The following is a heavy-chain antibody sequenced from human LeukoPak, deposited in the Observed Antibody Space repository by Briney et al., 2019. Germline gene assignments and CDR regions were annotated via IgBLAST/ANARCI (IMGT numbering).Heavy chain of an antibody. D-gene: IGHD4-23*01. CDR3: ARDRWEPSPLPFD. CDR2: IYTSGRT. J-gene: IGHJ4*02. CDR1: GGSISSGSYY. V-gene: IGHV4-61*02. Sequence: PSQTLSLTCTVSGGSISSGSYYWSWIRQPAGKGLEWIGRIYTSGRTNYNPSLKSRVTISVDTSKNQFSLKLSSVTAADTAVYYCARDRWEPSPLPFDWGQGTLVTVSS.